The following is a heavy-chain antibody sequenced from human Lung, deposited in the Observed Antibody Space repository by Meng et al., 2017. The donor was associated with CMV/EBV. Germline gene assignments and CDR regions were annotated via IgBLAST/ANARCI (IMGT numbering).Heavy chain of an antibody. CDR1: GGPISGSSYY. J-gene: IGHJ6*02. Sequence: LPCTVPGGPISGSSYYGGWIRQPPGKGLEWIGSIYYSGSTYYTPTLRSRITISVDTAKNQFTLNLTSVPDADTAVYYCARHYVPYTFFGVVDYDYYGMDFWGQGTTVTVSS. D-gene: IGHD3-3*01. CDR3: ARHYVPYTFFGVVDYDYYGMDF. CDR2: IYYSGST. V-gene: IGHV4-39*01.